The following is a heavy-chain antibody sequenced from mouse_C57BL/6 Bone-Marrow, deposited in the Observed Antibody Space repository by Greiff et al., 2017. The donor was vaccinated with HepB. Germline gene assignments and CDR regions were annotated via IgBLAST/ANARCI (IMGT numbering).Heavy chain of an antibody. CDR2: IHPNSGST. CDR3: ASSGYYYGSSVNWYFDV. CDR1: GYTFTSYW. J-gene: IGHJ1*03. V-gene: IGHV1-64*01. D-gene: IGHD1-1*01. Sequence: QVQLQQPGAELVKPGASVKLSCKASGYTFTSYWMHWVKQRPGQGLEWIGMIHPNSGSTNYNEKFKSKATLTVDKSSSTAYMQLSSLTSEDSAVYYCASSGYYYGSSVNWYFDVWGTGTTVTVSS.